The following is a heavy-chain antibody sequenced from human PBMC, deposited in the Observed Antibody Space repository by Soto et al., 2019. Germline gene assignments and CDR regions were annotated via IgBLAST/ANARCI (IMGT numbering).Heavy chain of an antibody. J-gene: IGHJ4*02. D-gene: IGHD2-8*02. V-gene: IGHV1-8*01. Sequence: QVQLVQSGAEVKKPGASVRVSCKASGYTFTRLDINWVRQATGQGLEWMGWLSPNSGKAGYAKKFHGRVTMSMNTSISTAYMELSGLTSDDTATYYCARGDLVGNPDYWGQGTLVTVSS. CDR2: LSPNSGKA. CDR3: ARGDLVGNPDY. CDR1: GYTFTRLD.